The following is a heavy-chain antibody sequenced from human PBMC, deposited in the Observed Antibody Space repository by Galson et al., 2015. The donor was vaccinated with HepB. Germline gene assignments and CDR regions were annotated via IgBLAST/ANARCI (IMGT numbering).Heavy chain of an antibody. CDR1: VGSIRSDYW. Sequence: ETLSLTCDVSVGSIRSDYWWNWVRQPPGQGLEWIVEVYRSGPANYNPSLKRRVTMSVDKSNNQFSLMLSSLTDADTALYFCATSTRSGPSLEAFDYWGQGTMVTVSS. J-gene: IGHJ3*01. D-gene: IGHD2-15*01. CDR2: VYRSGPA. CDR3: ATSTRSGPSLEAFDY. V-gene: IGHV4-4*01.